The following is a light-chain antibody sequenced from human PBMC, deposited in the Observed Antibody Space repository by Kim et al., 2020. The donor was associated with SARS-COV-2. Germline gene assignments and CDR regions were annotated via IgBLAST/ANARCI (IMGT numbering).Light chain of an antibody. CDR2: GEN. CDR3: NSRDSSDTHYV. V-gene: IGLV3-19*01. CDR1: SLRNYY. J-gene: IGLJ1*01. Sequence: APGQTVRITCQGDSLRNYYPSWYQQKPGQAPILIFYGENDRPSGFPDRISGSTSGNTASLTITGAQAEDEAVYFCNSRDSSDTHYVFGTGTKVTVL.